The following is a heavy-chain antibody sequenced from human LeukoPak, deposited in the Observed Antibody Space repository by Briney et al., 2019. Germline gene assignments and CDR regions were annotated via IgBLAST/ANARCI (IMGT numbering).Heavy chain of an antibody. D-gene: IGHD3-16*02. CDR3: AKDRGDYVWGTYRVYYFDY. V-gene: IGHV3-23*01. CDR2: ISGSGGST. J-gene: IGHJ4*02. CDR1: GFTFSSYA. Sequence: GGSLRLSCAASGFTFSSYAMSWVRQAPGKGLEWVSAISGSGGSTYYADSVKGRFTISRDNSKSTLYLQMNSLRAEDTAVYYCAKDRGDYVWGTYRVYYFDYWGQGTLVTVSS.